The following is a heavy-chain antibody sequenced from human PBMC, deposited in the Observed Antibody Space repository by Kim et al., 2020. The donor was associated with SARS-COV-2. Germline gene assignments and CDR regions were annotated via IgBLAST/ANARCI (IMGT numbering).Heavy chain of an antibody. V-gene: IGHV3-23*01. Sequence: YADAVKGRFTVSRDITKATLYHQMNSLRAEDTALYYCAKDHPSSGWPTFDSWGQGTLVTVSS. CDR3: AKDHPSSGWPTFDS. D-gene: IGHD6-19*01. J-gene: IGHJ4*02.